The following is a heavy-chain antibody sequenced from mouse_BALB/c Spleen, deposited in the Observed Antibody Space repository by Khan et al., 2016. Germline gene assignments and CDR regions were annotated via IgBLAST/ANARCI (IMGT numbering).Heavy chain of an antibody. Sequence: QVQLQQSGAELMKPGASVKISCKSTGYTFSNYWIEWVKQRPGHGLEWIGDILPGSGKSNYNENLKGKATFTADTSSNTAYMQLSSLTSEDSAVYYYARAWYSMDYWGQGTSVTVSS. J-gene: IGHJ4*01. CDR1: GYTFSNYW. CDR2: ILPGSGKS. CDR3: ARAWYSMDY. V-gene: IGHV1-9*01.